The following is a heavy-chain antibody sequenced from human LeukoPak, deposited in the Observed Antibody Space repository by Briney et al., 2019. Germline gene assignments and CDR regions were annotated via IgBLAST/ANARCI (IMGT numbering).Heavy chain of an antibody. Sequence: IPSETLSLTCTVSGGSNSSDLYYWGWIRQPPGRGVEWIGSIYYSGSTYYNPSLKSRVIISVETSKNQFSLKLSSVTAADTAVYYCVRHPPHCSAGSCYSGYNWFDAWGQGTLVTVSS. CDR3: VRHPPHCSAGSCYSGYNWFDA. V-gene: IGHV4-39*01. D-gene: IGHD2-15*01. J-gene: IGHJ5*02. CDR2: IYYSGST. CDR1: GGSNSSDLYY.